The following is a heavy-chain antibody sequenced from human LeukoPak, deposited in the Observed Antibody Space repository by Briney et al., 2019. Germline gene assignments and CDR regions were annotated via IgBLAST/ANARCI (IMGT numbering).Heavy chain of an antibody. D-gene: IGHD3-3*01. CDR2: IYYSGSA. CDR1: GGSISSGGYY. Sequence: NPSETLSLTCTVSGGSISSGGYYWSWIRQHPGKGVEWIGYIYYSGSAYYNPSRKSRVTISVDTSKNQFSRKLSSVTAADTAVYYGARYPRDVWSGYGSGVSWFDPWGQGTPVTVSS. J-gene: IGHJ5*02. V-gene: IGHV4-31*03. CDR3: ARYPRDVWSGYGSGVSWFDP.